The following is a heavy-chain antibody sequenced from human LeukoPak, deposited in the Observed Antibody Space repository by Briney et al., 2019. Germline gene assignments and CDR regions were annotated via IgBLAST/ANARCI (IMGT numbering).Heavy chain of an antibody. J-gene: IGHJ4*02. CDR2: INLSGGST. Sequence: ASVKVSCKASGFTFINYYMHWVRQAPGQGLEWLGIINLSGGSTHYPQKFQDRVTMTRDTSTSTVYMELSSLRSEDAAVYYCARDLDYGEKSEDYWGQGTLVTVSS. V-gene: IGHV1-46*01. D-gene: IGHD4/OR15-4a*01. CDR3: ARDLDYGEKSEDY. CDR1: GFTFINYY.